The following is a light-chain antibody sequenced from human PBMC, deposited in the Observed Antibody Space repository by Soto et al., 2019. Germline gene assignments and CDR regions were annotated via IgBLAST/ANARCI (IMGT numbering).Light chain of an antibody. J-gene: IGKJ1*01. CDR2: AAS. Sequence: DIQMTQSPSSLSASVGDRVTITCRASQSVSNYLCLYQQNPGKAPKLLIYAASTLQRGVPSRFSGSGSGTDFTLTISSLQPEDFATYYCQQSYSTPRTFGQGTKVEI. CDR1: QSVSNY. CDR3: QQSYSTPRT. V-gene: IGKV1-39*01.